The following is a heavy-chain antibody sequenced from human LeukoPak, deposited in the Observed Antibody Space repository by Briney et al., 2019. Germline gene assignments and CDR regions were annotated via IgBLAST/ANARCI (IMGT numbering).Heavy chain of an antibody. V-gene: IGHV4-39*02. Sequence: PSETLSLTCTVSGGSISSSSYYWGWIRQPPGKGLEWIGSIYYSGSTYYNPSLKSRVTISVDTPKNQFSLKLSSVTAADTAVYYCARDSVGASGIDYWGQGTLVTVSS. D-gene: IGHD2-15*01. CDR3: ARDSVGASGIDY. CDR1: GGSISSSSYY. J-gene: IGHJ4*02. CDR2: IYYSGST.